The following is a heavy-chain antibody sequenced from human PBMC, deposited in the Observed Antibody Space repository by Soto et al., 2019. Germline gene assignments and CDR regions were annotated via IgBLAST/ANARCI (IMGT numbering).Heavy chain of an antibody. V-gene: IGHV3-15*01. CDR2: IKSKTDGGTT. J-gene: IGHJ6*03. CDR1: GFTFSNAW. Sequence: GGSLRLSCAASGFTFSNAWMSWVRQAPGKGLEWVGRIKSKTDGGTTDYAAPVKGRFTISRDDSKNTLYLQMNSLKTEDTAVYYCTTDRGYCSSTSCLRYYYYYYMDVWGKGTTVTVSS. D-gene: IGHD2-2*01. CDR3: TTDRGYCSSTSCLRYYYYYYMDV.